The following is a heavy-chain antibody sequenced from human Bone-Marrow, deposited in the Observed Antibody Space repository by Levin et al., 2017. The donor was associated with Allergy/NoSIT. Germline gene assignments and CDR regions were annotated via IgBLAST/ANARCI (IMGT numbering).Heavy chain of an antibody. Sequence: AGGSLRLSCAASGFTVNNNQMNWVRQFPGKGLEWVSIIYSNGVTNYADSVKGRFIISRDNSKNTLYLQMNSLRAEDTAIYYCARDVFRIINDCWGQGTLVTVSS. CDR1: GFTVNNNQ. CDR3: ARDVFRIINDC. J-gene: IGHJ4*02. CDR2: IYSNGVT. V-gene: IGHV3-66*01. D-gene: IGHD3-10*01.